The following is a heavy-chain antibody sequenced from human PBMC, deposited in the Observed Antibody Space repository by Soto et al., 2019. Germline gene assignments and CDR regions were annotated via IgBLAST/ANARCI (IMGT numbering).Heavy chain of an antibody. CDR1: GFTFSDYA. V-gene: IGHV3-23*01. D-gene: IGHD3-10*01. CDR3: AKVLSKNYYYPFDF. Sequence: VGSLRLSCTASGFTFSDYAMAWVRQAPGKGLEWVSTISGGSSVTYYGDSVKGRFTISRDNAKKTLFLQLNRLSAEDTATYYCAKVLSKNYYYPFDFWGQGTQVTVSS. J-gene: IGHJ4*02. CDR2: ISGGSSVT.